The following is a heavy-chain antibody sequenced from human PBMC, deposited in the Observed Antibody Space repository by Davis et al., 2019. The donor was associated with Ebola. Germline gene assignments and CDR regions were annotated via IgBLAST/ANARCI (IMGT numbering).Heavy chain of an antibody. D-gene: IGHD6-13*01. CDR1: GFTFSSYS. CDR3: ARDTGYSSSWYPRPFDY. CDR2: ISSSSSYI. Sequence: GESLKISCAASGFTFSSYSMNWVRQAPGKGLEWVSSISSSSSYIYYADSVKGRFTISRDNAKNSLYLQMNSLRAEDTAVYYCARDTGYSSSWYPRPFDYWGQGTLVTVSS. V-gene: IGHV3-21*01. J-gene: IGHJ4*02.